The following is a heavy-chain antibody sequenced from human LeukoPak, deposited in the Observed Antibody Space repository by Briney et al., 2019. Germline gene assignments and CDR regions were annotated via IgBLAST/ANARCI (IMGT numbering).Heavy chain of an antibody. CDR3: ARVFGISGSYPYFDY. V-gene: IGHV4-59*01. D-gene: IGHD1-26*01. CDR2: IYYSGST. CDR1: GGSISSYY. J-gene: IGHJ4*02. Sequence: SETLSLTCTVSGGSISSYYWSWIRQPPGKGLEWIGYIYYSGSTNYNPSLKSRVTISVDTSKNQFSLKLSSVTAADTAVYYCARVFGISGSYPYFDYWGQGTLVTVSS.